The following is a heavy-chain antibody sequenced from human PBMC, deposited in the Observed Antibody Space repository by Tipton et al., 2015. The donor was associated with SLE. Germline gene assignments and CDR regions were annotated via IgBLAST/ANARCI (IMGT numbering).Heavy chain of an antibody. D-gene: IGHD1-14*01. CDR3: ARYNVAPGAFDI. Sequence: TLSLTCAVSGYSISSGYFWGWIRQPPGKGLEWIGSIYHSGSTYYNPSLKSRVTISVDTSKNQFSLKLGSVTAADTAVYYCARYNVAPGAFDIWGQGTMVTVSS. V-gene: IGHV4-38-2*01. J-gene: IGHJ3*02. CDR2: IYHSGST. CDR1: GYSISSGYF.